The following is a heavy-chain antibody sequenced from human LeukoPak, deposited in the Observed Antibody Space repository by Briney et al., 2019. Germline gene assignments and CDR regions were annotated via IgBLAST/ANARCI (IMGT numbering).Heavy chain of an antibody. J-gene: IGHJ6*02. CDR3: ARVLLVPAAPEDYYYGMDV. CDR2: ISSSSSYI. D-gene: IGHD2-2*01. Sequence: GRSLRLSCAASGFTFSSYGMHWVRQAPGKGLEWVSSISSSSSYIYYTDSVKGRFTISRDNAKNSLYLQVNSLRAEDTAVYYCARVLLVPAAPEDYYYGMDVWGQGTTVTVSS. V-gene: IGHV3-21*01. CDR1: GFTFSSYG.